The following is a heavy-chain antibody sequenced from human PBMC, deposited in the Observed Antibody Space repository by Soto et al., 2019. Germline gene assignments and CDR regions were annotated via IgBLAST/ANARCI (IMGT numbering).Heavy chain of an antibody. D-gene: IGHD2-2*01. J-gene: IGHJ4*02. CDR1: GGSISSGGYS. Sequence: SETLSLTCAVSGGSISSGGYSWSWIRQPPGKGLEWIGYIYHSGSTYYNPSLKSRVTISVDRSKNQCSLKLSSVTAADTAVYYCAIVVSRNSCLDYWGQGTLVTVSS. CDR3: AIVVSRNSCLDY. CDR2: IYHSGST. V-gene: IGHV4-30-2*01.